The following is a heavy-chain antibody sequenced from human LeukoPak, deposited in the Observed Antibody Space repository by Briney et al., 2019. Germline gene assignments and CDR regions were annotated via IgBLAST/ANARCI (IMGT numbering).Heavy chain of an antibody. D-gene: IGHD6-13*01. Sequence: GGSLRLSCAASGFTFSSYWMHWVRQAPGKGLVWVSRINSDGSSTSYADSVKGRFTISRDNAKNTLYLQMNSLRAEDTAVYYCARGGIAAAGTANYWGQGTLVTVSS. J-gene: IGHJ4*02. CDR3: ARGGIAAAGTANY. CDR2: INSDGSST. V-gene: IGHV3-74*01. CDR1: GFTFSSYW.